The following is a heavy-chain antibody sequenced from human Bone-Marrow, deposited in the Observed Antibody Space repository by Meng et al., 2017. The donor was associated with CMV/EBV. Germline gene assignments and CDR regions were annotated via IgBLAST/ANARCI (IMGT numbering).Heavy chain of an antibody. J-gene: IGHJ3*02. V-gene: IGHV5-51*01. CDR2: IYPGDSDT. Sequence: KVSCKGSGDSFTSYWIGWGRQMPGKGLEWMGIIYPGDSDTRYSTSFQGQVTISADKSNSTAYLQWSSLKASDPAMYYCARHGSYLTYYDFWSGYYDAFDIWGQGTMVTVSS. CDR3: ARHGSYLTYYDFWSGYYDAFDI. CDR1: GDSFTSYW. D-gene: IGHD3-3*01.